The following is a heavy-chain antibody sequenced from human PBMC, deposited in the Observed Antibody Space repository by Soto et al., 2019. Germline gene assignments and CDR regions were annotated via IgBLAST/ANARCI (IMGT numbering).Heavy chain of an antibody. D-gene: IGHD6-19*01. V-gene: IGHV1-3*01. J-gene: IGHJ3*02. Sequence: QVQLVQSGAEVKKPGASVKVSCKASGYTLTTYSMHWVRQAPGQRLEWMGWMNPLNGDTKYSQRFQGRLTIIRDTSASTAYMELSSLRSEDPAIYYCARGNSGAFDIWGQGTMVTVSS. CDR3: ARGNSGAFDI. CDR2: MNPLNGDT. CDR1: GYTLTTYS.